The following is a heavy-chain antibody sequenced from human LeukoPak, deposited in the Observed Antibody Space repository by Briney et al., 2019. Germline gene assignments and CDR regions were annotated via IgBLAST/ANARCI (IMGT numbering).Heavy chain of an antibody. CDR3: AKVSWNPAGGHF. D-gene: IGHD2-21*01. CDR2: ISGSGGST. V-gene: IGHV3-23*01. Sequence: GGSLRLPCAAPGLNINNYDMSWVRQAPGKGLEWVSAISGSGGSTYYADSVKGRFTISRDTSKNTLYLQMNSLRAEDTALYYCAKVSWNPAGGHFWGQGTLVTVSP. CDR1: GLNINNYD. J-gene: IGHJ4*02.